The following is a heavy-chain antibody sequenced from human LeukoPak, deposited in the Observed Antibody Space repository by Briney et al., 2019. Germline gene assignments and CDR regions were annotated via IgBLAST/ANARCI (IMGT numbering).Heavy chain of an antibody. D-gene: IGHD1/OR15-1a*01. CDR1: GYTFSDYY. CDR2: INLKTGGT. V-gene: IGHV1-2*02. J-gene: IGHJ6*03. Sequence: ASVKVSCKTSGYTFSDYYMQWLRQAPGQGLEWMGWINLKTGGTKYERKFQGRVTMTRDTSISTVYMELFSLRSDDTAVYYCARDPSMRTTTMKTERTYFYMDVWGKGTTVTVSS. CDR3: ARDPSMRTTTMKTERTYFYMDV.